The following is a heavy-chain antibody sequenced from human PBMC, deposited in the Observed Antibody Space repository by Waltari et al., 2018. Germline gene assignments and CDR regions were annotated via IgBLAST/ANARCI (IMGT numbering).Heavy chain of an antibody. D-gene: IGHD1-26*01. Sequence: QVQLVQSGSELKKPGASVKVSCKASGYIFTPYGINWVRQAPGQGLEWMGWINTHTGNPTYVQGFTGRFVFSLDTSVSTAYLQISSLKAEDSVIYYCARGGGTFSKPQYFDSWGQGTRVTVSS. V-gene: IGHV7-4-1*02. CDR2: INTHTGNP. CDR3: ARGGGTFSKPQYFDS. J-gene: IGHJ4*02. CDR1: GYIFTPYG.